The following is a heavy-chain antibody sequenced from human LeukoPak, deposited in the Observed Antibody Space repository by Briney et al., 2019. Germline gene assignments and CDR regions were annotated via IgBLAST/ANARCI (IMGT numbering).Heavy chain of an antibody. CDR1: GGSISSYY. CDR2: IYYSGST. V-gene: IGHV4-59*01. J-gene: IGHJ1*01. CDR3: AKSSGSYYGAEYFQH. D-gene: IGHD3-10*01. Sequence: SETLSLTCTVSGGSISSYYWSWIREPPGKGLERMGHIYYSGSTNYNPSLKSRVTISVDTSKNQFSLKLSSVTAADTAVYYCAKSSGSYYGAEYFQHWGQGTLVTVSS.